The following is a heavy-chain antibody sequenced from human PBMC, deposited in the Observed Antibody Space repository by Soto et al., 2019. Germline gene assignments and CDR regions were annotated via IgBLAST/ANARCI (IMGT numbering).Heavy chain of an antibody. CDR1: GFTFSSYA. V-gene: IGHV3-23*01. D-gene: IGHD6-19*01. CDR2: ISGSGGST. J-gene: IGHJ5*02. Sequence: GGSLRLSCAASGFTFSSYAMSWVRQAPGKGLEWVSAISGSGGSTYYADSVKGRFTISRDNSKNTLYPQMNSLRAEDTAVYYCAKGGSSVHPIKYNWFDPWGQGTLVTVSS. CDR3: AKGGSSVHPIKYNWFDP.